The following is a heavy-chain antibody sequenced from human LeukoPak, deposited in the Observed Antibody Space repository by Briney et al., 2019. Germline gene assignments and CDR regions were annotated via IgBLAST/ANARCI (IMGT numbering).Heavy chain of an antibody. CDR1: GYTFTSYY. V-gene: IGHV1-46*01. D-gene: IGHD5-18*01. CDR3: ARDRDTARFDY. Sequence: ASVKVSCKASGYTFTSYYMHWVRQAPGRGLEWMGIINPSGGSTSYAQKFQGRVTITADESTSTAYMELSSLRSEDTAVYYCARDRDTARFDYWGQGTLVTVSS. J-gene: IGHJ4*02. CDR2: INPSGGST.